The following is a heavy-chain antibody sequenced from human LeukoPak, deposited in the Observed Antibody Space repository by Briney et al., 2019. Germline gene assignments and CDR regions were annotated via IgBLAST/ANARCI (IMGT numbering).Heavy chain of an antibody. CDR3: ARGSSPWGTFDI. CDR2: ISSSSSYI. Sequence: GSLRLSCAASGFTFSSYSIDWVRQAPGKGLEWVSSISSSSSYIYYADSVKGRFTISRDNAKNSLYLQMNSVRAEDTAVYYCARGSSPWGTFDIWGQGTMVTVSS. V-gene: IGHV3-21*01. D-gene: IGHD6-13*01. CDR1: GFTFSSYS. J-gene: IGHJ3*02.